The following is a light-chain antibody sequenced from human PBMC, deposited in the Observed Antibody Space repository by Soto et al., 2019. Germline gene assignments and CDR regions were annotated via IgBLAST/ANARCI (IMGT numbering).Light chain of an antibody. V-gene: IGKV4-1*01. CDR2: WAS. CDR3: QQYIGPPLT. CDR1: QSVLYSSNNKNY. Sequence: DIVMTQSPDSLAVSLGERATINCKSSQSVLYSSNNKNYLAWYQQKPGQPPKLLIYWASTRKFGVPDRFSGSGSGTDFTLTISSLQAEDVAVYYCQQYIGPPLTFGPGTKVDIK. J-gene: IGKJ3*01.